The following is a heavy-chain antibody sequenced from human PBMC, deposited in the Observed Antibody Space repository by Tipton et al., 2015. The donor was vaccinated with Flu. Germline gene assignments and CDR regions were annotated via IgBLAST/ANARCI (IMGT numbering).Heavy chain of an antibody. V-gene: IGHV4-4*07. CDR3: ARDEGGSITGTTYIYYYYYMDV. CDR2: IYTSGST. D-gene: IGHD1-7*01. Sequence: TLSLTCTVSGGSISSYYWSWIRQPAGKGLEWIGRIYTSGSTNYNPSLKSRVTMSVDTSKNQFSPKLSSVTAADTAVYYCARDEGGSITGTTYIYYYYYMDVWGKGTTVTVSS. CDR1: GGSISSYY. J-gene: IGHJ6*03.